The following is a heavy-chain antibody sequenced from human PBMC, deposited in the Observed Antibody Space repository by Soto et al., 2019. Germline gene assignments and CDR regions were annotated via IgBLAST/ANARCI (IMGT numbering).Heavy chain of an antibody. CDR1: GFTFSSYG. V-gene: IGHV3-30*02. Sequence: GGSLRLSCAASGFTFSSYGMSWVRQAPGKGLEWVANIKYDGSNKYYVDSVKGRFTISRDNSKNTLYLQMNSLRAEDTAVYYCAKDGRLYSQQRSRWFDPWGQGTLVTVSS. J-gene: IGHJ5*02. D-gene: IGHD4-4*01. CDR2: IKYDGSNK. CDR3: AKDGRLYSQQRSRWFDP.